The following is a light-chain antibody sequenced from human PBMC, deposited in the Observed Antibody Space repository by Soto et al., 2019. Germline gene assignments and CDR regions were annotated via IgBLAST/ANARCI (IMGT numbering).Light chain of an antibody. J-gene: IGKJ5*01. V-gene: IGKV3-20*01. Sequence: EIVLTQSPGTLSLSPGERATLSCRASQSVSSSYLAWYQQKPGQAPRLLIYGASSRATGIPDRFSGSGSGTAFTLTISRLEREDFAVYYCQQYGSSPRTFGQGTRLEIK. CDR1: QSVSSSY. CDR2: GAS. CDR3: QQYGSSPRT.